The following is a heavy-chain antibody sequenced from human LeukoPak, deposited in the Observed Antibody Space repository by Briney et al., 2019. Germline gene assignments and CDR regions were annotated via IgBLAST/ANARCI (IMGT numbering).Heavy chain of an antibody. J-gene: IGHJ4*02. CDR2: MNPNSGNT. V-gene: IGHV1-8*01. D-gene: IGHD6-19*01. Sequence: ASVKISCKASGYTSTSYDINWVRQATGQGLEWMGWMNPNSGNTGYAQKFQGRVTMTRNTSISTAYMELSSLRSEDTAVYYCARGRAVRYSSGFDYWGQGTLVTVSS. CDR3: ARGRAVRYSSGFDY. CDR1: GYTSTSYD.